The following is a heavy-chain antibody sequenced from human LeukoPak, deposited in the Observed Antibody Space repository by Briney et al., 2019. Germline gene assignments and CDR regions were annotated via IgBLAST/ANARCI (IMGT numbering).Heavy chain of an antibody. CDR3: ARDGRGIYSTRGFDP. J-gene: IGHJ5*02. CDR1: GYTFTSYG. Sequence: ASVKVSCKASGYTFTSYGISWVRQAPGQGLEWMGWISAYNGNINYAQKLQGRVTMTTDTSTSTAYMELRSLRSDDTAVYYCARDGRGIYSTRGFDPWGQGTLVTVSS. D-gene: IGHD1-26*01. V-gene: IGHV1-18*01. CDR2: ISAYNGNI.